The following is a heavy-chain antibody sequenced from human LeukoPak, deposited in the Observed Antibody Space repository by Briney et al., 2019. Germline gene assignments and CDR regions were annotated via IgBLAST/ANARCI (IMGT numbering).Heavy chain of an antibody. CDR2: IRSTANGYAT. CDR1: GFTFSGSA. J-gene: IGHJ4*02. D-gene: IGHD6-13*01. V-gene: IGHV3-73*01. CDR3: ARVFTSSSWYYFDY. Sequence: GGSLRLSCAASGFTFSGSALHWVRQASGKGLEWVGRIRSTANGYATAYAASVKGRFTISRDDSKNTAYLQMDSLKTEDTAVYYCARVFTSSSWYYFDYWGQGTLVTVSS.